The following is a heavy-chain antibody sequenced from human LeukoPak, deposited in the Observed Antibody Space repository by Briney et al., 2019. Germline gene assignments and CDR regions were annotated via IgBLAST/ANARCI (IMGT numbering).Heavy chain of an antibody. CDR2: IYYSGST. CDR1: GDSISIYY. CDR3: ARFRVDTHWYFDL. J-gene: IGHJ2*01. V-gene: IGHV4-59*01. Sequence: SETLSLTCSVSGDSISIYYWSWIRQPPGKGLEWIGYIYYSGSTNYNPSLKSRVTISVDTHKNQFSLKLNSVTAADTAVYYCARFRVDTHWYFDLWGRGTLVSVSS. D-gene: IGHD5-18*01.